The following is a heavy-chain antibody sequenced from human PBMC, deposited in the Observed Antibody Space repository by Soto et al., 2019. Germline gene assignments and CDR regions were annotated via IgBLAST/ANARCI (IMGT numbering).Heavy chain of an antibody. V-gene: IGHV3-7*03. J-gene: IGHJ6*02. CDR1: GFTLGGYW. Sequence: GGSLRLYCVGSGFTLGGYWMIWVRQAPGKGLEWVAKTNHDGREEYYVDSVKGRFTISRDNTNKAVYLDMNSLRVEDSAMYYCARDLPPSVYYHGMDVWGQGTTVTVSS. CDR3: ARDLPPSVYYHGMDV. CDR2: TNHDGREE.